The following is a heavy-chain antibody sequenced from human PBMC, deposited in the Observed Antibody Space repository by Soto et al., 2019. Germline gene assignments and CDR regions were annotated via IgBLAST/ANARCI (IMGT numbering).Heavy chain of an antibody. CDR3: ARATTTVTTRPTLGY. V-gene: IGHV3-74*01. CDR2: IDREGSDP. CDR1: GFTFSSYW. Sequence: EVQLVESGGGLVQPGGSLGLSCAASGFTFSSYWMHWVRQTPGKGLVWVSRIDREGSDPAYAVSVKGRFTISRDNAKNTLYLQMNSLRAEDTAVYYCARATTTVTTRPTLGYWGQGTLVTVSS. D-gene: IGHD4-17*01. J-gene: IGHJ4*02.